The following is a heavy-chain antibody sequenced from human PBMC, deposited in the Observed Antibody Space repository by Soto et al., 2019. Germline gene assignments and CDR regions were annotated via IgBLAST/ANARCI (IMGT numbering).Heavy chain of an antibody. CDR2: IWSDGSNK. CDR3: ARYYYDSSGYYPI. Sequence: QVQLVESGGGVVQPGRSLRLSCAASGFTFSSYGMHWVRQAPGKGLEWVAVIWSDGSNKYYADSVKGRFTISRDNYKNKLYLQKHSLKAGGTAVYYCARYYYDSSGYYPIWGQGTLVTVSS. V-gene: IGHV3-33*01. J-gene: IGHJ4*02. D-gene: IGHD3-22*01. CDR1: GFTFSSYG.